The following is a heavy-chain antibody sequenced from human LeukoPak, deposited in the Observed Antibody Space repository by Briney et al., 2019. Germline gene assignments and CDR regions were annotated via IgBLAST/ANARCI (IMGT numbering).Heavy chain of an antibody. CDR3: ARGIASSRSVAIDL. D-gene: IGHD6-13*01. Sequence: GGSLRLSCAASEFPFSSHWMYWVRQAPGKGLVWVARLSGDGSTSRHADSVKGRFTISRDNAKSTLYLQMDSLRVEDTALYYCARGIASSRSVAIDLWGRGTLVVVSS. V-gene: IGHV3-74*01. CDR1: EFPFSSHW. J-gene: IGHJ4*02. CDR2: LSGDGSTS.